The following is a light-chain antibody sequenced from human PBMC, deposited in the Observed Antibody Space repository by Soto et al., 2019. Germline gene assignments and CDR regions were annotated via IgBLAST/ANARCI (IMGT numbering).Light chain of an antibody. J-gene: IGLJ1*01. CDR3: NSYTGTSTLYV. V-gene: IGLV1-40*01. Sequence: QSVLTQPPSVSGAPGQRVTISCTGSSSNIGAGYDVHWYQQLPGTAPKLLMYGNRNRPSGVPDRFSGSKSGTSASLAITGLQAEDEADYYCNSYTGTSTLYVFGTGTKLTVL. CDR2: GNR. CDR1: SSNIGAGYD.